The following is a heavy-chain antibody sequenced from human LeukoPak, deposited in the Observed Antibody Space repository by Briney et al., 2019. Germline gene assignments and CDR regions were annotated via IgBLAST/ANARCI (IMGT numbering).Heavy chain of an antibody. CDR2: ISHSVTYM. Sequence: PGESLTLSCAASGFSFSNYNMHWVRQTPRKGLEWVSSISHSVTYMYYADSVKGRFTISRDNAKNSLFLQMNSLKVEDTGVYYCARVSARSYVSGILRGSYVDSWGQGTLVSVSS. J-gene: IGHJ4*02. D-gene: IGHD1-26*01. V-gene: IGHV3-21*01. CDR3: ARVSARSYVSGILRGSYVDS. CDR1: GFSFSNYN.